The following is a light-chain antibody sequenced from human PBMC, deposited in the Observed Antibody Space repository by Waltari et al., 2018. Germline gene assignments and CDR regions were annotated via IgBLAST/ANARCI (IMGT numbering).Light chain of an antibody. Sequence: QSVLTQPASVSGSPGQSITISCTGTSSDVGGYNYVSWYQQHPGKAPKLMIYEVSNRPAGVSNRCSGSKSGNTASRTISVLQSEDEADYYCSSYTSSSTRVFGGGTKLTVL. J-gene: IGLJ2*01. CDR1: SSDVGGYNY. V-gene: IGLV2-14*01. CDR3: SSYTSSSTRV. CDR2: EVS.